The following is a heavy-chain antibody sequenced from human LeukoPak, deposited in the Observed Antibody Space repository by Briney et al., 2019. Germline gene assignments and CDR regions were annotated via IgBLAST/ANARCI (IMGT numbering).Heavy chain of an antibody. CDR3: ARDTCSSTSCYQDY. J-gene: IGHJ4*02. CDR1: GGSISSYY. V-gene: IGHV4-59*01. D-gene: IGHD2-2*01. Sequence: SETLSLTCTVSGGSISSYYWSWIRQPPGKGLEWIGYIYYSGSTNYNPSLKSRVTISVDTSKNQFSLKLSSVTAADTAVYYCARDTCSSTSCYQDYWGQGTLVTVSS. CDR2: IYYSGST.